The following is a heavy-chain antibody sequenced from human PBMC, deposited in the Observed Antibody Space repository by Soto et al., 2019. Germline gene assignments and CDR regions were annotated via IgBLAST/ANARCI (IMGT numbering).Heavy chain of an antibody. J-gene: IGHJ6*02. D-gene: IGHD1-26*01. V-gene: IGHV1-2*02. CDR3: ARIKWGLNYYNGMDV. CDR2: INPKTAAT. Sequence: ASVKVSCKPSGYSFSDYFIQWVRQAPGQGLEWVAWINPKTAATNYAKKFQGRVSLTWDTSSTTAYMELTRLRPGDTAVYYCARIKWGLNYYNGMDVWGQGTKVTVYS. CDR1: GYSFSDYF.